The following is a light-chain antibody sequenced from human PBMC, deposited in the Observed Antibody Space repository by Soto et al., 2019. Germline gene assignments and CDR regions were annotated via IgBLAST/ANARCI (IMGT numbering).Light chain of an antibody. V-gene: IGLV1-47*01. CDR2: RNN. Sequence: QPVLTQPPSASGTPGQRVTISCSGSSSNIGSNYVYWYQQLPGTAPKLLIYRNNQRPSGVPDRSSGSKSGTSASLAISGLRSEDEANYYCAAWDDSLSGVVFGGGTQLTVL. CDR1: SSNIGSNY. CDR3: AAWDDSLSGVV. J-gene: IGLJ3*02.